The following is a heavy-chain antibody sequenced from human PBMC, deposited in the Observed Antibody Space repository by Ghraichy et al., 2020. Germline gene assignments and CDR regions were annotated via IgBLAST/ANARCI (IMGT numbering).Heavy chain of an antibody. CDR3: ARVWAVAGTDAFDI. CDR2: VSAYNGNT. CDR1: GYTLNIYG. V-gene: IGHV1-18*01. D-gene: IGHD6-19*01. J-gene: IGHJ3*02. Sequence: ASVKVSCKASGYTLNIYGISWVRQAPGQGLEWMGWVSAYNGNTNYAQKFQDRVTMTTDTSTSTAYMELRTLRSDDTAVYYCARVWAVAGTDAFDIWGQGTIVTVSS.